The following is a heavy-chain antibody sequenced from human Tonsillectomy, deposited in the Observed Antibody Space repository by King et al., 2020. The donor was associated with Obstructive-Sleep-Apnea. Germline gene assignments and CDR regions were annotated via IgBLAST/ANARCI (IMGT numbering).Heavy chain of an antibody. D-gene: IGHD5-18*01. CDR3: AKDQEQWVDSGSI. V-gene: IGHV3-23*04. Sequence: VQLVESGGGLVQPGGSLRLSCAASGFTFSSYAMSWVRQAPGRGLEWVSLISGSGGSTYYADSVKGRFTIARDNSKNTLYLQMSTLRAEDTAVYYCAKDQEQWVDSGSIWGQGTLVTVSS. J-gene: IGHJ4*02. CDR2: ISGSGGST. CDR1: GFTFSSYA.